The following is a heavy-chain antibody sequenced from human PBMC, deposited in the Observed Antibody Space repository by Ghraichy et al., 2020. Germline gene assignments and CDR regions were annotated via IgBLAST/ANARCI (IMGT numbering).Heavy chain of an antibody. V-gene: IGHV1-18*01. CDR2: ISAYNGNT. CDR1: GYTFTSYG. Sequence: ASLKVSCKASGYTFTSYGISWVRQAPGQGLEWMGWISAYNGNTNYAQKLQGRVTMTTDTSTSTAYMELRSLRSDDTAVYYCASRLYNYYYGMDVWGQGTTVTVSS. D-gene: IGHD3-16*02. CDR3: ASRLYNYYYGMDV. J-gene: IGHJ6*02.